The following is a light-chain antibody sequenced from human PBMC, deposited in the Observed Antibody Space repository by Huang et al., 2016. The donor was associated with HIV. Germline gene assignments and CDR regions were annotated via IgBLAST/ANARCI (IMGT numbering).Light chain of an antibody. CDR3: QQYYTTPPT. Sequence: DIVMTQSPDSLAVSLGERATINCKSSQNVLYSSNNKNYLAWYQQKPGQPPKLPIYWAATRESGVPDRFSGSGSGTDFSRTISSLQAEDVAVYFCQQYYTTPPTFGQGTKLQIK. CDR2: WAA. V-gene: IGKV4-1*01. J-gene: IGKJ2*01. CDR1: QNVLYSSNNKNY.